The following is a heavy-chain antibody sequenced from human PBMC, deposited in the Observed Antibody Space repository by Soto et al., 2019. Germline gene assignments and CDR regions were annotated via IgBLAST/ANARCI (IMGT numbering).Heavy chain of an antibody. CDR2: IIPILGIA. D-gene: IGHD1-1*01. CDR1: GGTFSSYT. Sequence: SVKVSCKASGGTFSSYTISWVRQAPGQGLEWMGRIIPILGIANYAQKFQGRVTITADKSTSTAYMELSSLRSEDTAVYYCARDLARSGTGTDYYYYMDVWGKGTTVTVSS. J-gene: IGHJ6*03. V-gene: IGHV1-69*04. CDR3: ARDLARSGTGTDYYYYMDV.